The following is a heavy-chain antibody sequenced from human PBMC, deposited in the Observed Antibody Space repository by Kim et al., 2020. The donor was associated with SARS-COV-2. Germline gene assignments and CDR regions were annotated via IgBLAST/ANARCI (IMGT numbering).Heavy chain of an antibody. V-gene: IGHV3-9*01. CDR2: ISWNSGSI. Sequence: GGSLRLSCAASGFTFDDYGMHWVRQAPGKGLEWVSGISWNSGSIGYADSVRGRFTISRDSAKNSLYLQMNSLRAEDTALYYCAKAPTVRGVISYFDYCGQGTLVTVSS. J-gene: IGHJ4*02. CDR1: GFTFDDYG. D-gene: IGHD3-10*01. CDR3: AKAPTVRGVISYFDY.